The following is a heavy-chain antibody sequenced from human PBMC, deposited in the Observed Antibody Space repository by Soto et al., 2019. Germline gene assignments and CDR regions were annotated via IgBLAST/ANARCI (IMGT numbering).Heavy chain of an antibody. J-gene: IGHJ5*02. D-gene: IGHD2-2*01. Sequence: SETLSLTCTVSRGSISSYYWSWIRQPPGKGLEWLGYIYYSGSTNYNPSLKSRATISVDTSKIQFSLELSSVTAADTAVYYCARGSRTSTPRPWFDPWGQGTLVTVSS. CDR3: ARGSRTSTPRPWFDP. CDR1: RGSISSYY. V-gene: IGHV4-59*01. CDR2: IYYSGST.